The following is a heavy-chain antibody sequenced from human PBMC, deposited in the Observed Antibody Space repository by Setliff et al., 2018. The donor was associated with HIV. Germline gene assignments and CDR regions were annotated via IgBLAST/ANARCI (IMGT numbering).Heavy chain of an antibody. CDR3: ARAIRRAPPSDYLPGDCFDS. CDR1: GDSISSRDHY. D-gene: IGHD4-17*01. CDR2: VHYSGSL. J-gene: IGHJ4*02. Sequence: PSETLSLTCAVSGDSISSRDHYWGFIRQHPGRGLEWIGYVHYSGSLCYNPSLNNRITISVDSSKNQFSLRLTSVTAADTAVYYCARAIRRAPPSDYLPGDCFDSWGQGTLVTVSS. V-gene: IGHV4-31*11.